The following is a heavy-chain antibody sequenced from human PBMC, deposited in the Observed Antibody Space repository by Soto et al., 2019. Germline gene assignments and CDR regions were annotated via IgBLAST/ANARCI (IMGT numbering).Heavy chain of an antibody. V-gene: IGHV3-30*18. J-gene: IGHJ4*02. CDR3: AKGDCGGDCSPGPFDY. Sequence: GGPQRRSCAAAGFNFRSYGMHWVRQAPGKGLEWVAVISYDGSNKYYADSVKGRFTISRDNSKNTLYLQMNSLRAEDTAVYYCAKGDCGGDCSPGPFDYWGQGTLVTVSS. CDR1: GFNFRSYG. CDR2: ISYDGSNK. D-gene: IGHD2-21*02.